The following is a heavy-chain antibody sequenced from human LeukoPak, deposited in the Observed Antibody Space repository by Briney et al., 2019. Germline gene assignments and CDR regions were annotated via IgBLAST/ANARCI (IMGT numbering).Heavy chain of an antibody. Sequence: SETLSLTCTVSGGSISSYYWSWIRQPPGKGLEWIGYIYYSGSTNYNPSLKSRVTISVDTSKNRFSLKLSSVTAADTAVYYCARLNYYDSSGYQPRDAFDIWGQGTMVTVSS. V-gene: IGHV4-59*08. J-gene: IGHJ3*02. CDR3: ARLNYYDSSGYQPRDAFDI. CDR2: IYYSGST. CDR1: GGSISSYY. D-gene: IGHD3-22*01.